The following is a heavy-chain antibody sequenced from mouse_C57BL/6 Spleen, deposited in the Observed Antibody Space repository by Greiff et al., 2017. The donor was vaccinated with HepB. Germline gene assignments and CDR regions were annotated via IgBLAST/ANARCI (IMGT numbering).Heavy chain of an antibody. CDR1: GYTFTDYY. Sequence: VQLQQSGPVLVKPGASVKMSCKASGYTFTDYYMNWVKQSHGKSLEWIGVINPYNGGSSYNQKFKGKATLTVDKSSSTAYMELNSLTSEDSAVYYCARGIYYYGSSYGDWGQGTTLTVSS. D-gene: IGHD1-1*01. V-gene: IGHV1-19*01. CDR2: INPYNGGS. CDR3: ARGIYYYGSSYGD. J-gene: IGHJ2*01.